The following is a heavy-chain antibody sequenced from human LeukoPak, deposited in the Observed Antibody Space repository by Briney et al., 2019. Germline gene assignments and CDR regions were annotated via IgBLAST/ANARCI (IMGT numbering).Heavy chain of an antibody. CDR3: AREAGGRYYYDSSGYYWWFDP. D-gene: IGHD3-22*01. CDR2: IYTSGST. V-gene: IGHV4-4*07. J-gene: IGHJ5*02. CDR1: GGSISSYY. Sequence: KTSETLSLTCTVSGGSISSYYWSWIRQPAGKGLEWIGRIYTSGSTNYNPSLKSRVTISVDTSKNQFSLKLSSVTAADTAVYYCAREAGGRYYYDSSGYYWWFDPWGQGTLVTVSS.